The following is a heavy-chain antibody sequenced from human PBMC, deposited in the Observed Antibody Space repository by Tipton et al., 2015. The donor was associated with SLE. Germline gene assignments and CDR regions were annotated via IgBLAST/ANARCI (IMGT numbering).Heavy chain of an antibody. V-gene: IGHV4-4*07. D-gene: IGHD2-15*01. CDR3: ARQSFGGSWEFDY. Sequence: TLSLTCTVSGGAISTFYWSWIRQSAGKGLEWIGRIYSSGRTNYNPSLKSRVTMSVDTSRKQFSLKLTSVTAADTAVYYCARQSFGGSWEFDYWGQGALVTVSS. J-gene: IGHJ4*02. CDR2: IYSSGRT. CDR1: GGAISTFY.